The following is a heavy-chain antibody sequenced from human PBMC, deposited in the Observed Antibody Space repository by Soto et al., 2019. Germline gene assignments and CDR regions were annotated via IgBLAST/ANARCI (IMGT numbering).Heavy chain of an antibody. CDR2: VYPSGDT. D-gene: IGHD6-13*01. V-gene: IGHV4-4*08. Sequence: SETLSLTCSVSGDSMFTNYWSWIRQPPGKGLQYIGDVYPSGDTNYNTSLNSRVTISADTSKKQFSLRLRSVTAADTAVYYCARGWIAAPNLYYFDYWGRGILVTVSS. J-gene: IGHJ4*01. CDR1: GDSMFTNY. CDR3: ARGWIAAPNLYYFDY.